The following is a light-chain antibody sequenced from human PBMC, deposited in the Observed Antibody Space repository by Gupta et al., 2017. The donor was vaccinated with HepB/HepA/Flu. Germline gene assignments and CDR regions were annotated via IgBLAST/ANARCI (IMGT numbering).Light chain of an antibody. J-gene: IGKJ4*02. CDR3: QQYDNEPFT. V-gene: IGKV1-27*01. Sequence: DLLMSPSPPSISSSVGDRATITCRASQDIRNRLGWYHHKPGKSPRLLIYAASHLTSGVPPRFSGSGSGTDFTLTISGLKSEDFAIYYCQQYDNEPFTFGRGTKVDI. CDR2: AAS. CDR1: QDIRNR.